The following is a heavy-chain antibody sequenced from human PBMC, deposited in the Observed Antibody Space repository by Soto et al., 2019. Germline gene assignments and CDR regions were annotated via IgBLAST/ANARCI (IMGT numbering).Heavy chain of an antibody. CDR1: VGSISSSSYY. CDR2: IYYSGST. V-gene: IGHV4-39*01. Sequence: SETLSLTCTVSVGSISSSSYYWGWIRQPPGKGLEWIGSIYYSGSTYYNPSLKSRVTISVDTSKNQFSLKLSSVTAADTAVYYCASLFPLGYWGQGTLVTVSS. D-gene: IGHD2-21*01. J-gene: IGHJ4*02. CDR3: ASLFPLGY.